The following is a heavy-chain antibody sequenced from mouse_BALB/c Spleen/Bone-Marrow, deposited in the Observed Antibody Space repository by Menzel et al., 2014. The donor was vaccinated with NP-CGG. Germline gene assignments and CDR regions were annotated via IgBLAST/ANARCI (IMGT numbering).Heavy chain of an antibody. D-gene: IGHD2-5*01. CDR3: TRLYFSTYVAYDNDY. J-gene: IGHJ4*01. CDR1: GYTFTSYW. CDR2: IYPSDSYT. Sequence: QVQLQQPGAEMVRPGASVKLSCKASGYTFTSYWINWVKQRPGQGLEWIGNIYPSDSYTNYNQKFKDEATLTVDKSLSTAYMQLGSPTSEDSAVYYCTRLYFSTYVAYDNDYWAQRSSVTV. V-gene: IGHV1-69*02.